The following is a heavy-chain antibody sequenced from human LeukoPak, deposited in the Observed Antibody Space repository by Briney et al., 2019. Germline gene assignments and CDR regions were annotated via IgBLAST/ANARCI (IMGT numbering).Heavy chain of an antibody. D-gene: IGHD3-22*01. V-gene: IGHV4-39*01. J-gene: IGHJ4*02. CDR3: ARQGRLLLQYYFDY. CDR1: GGSIGSSSYY. Sequence: PSETLSLTCTVSGGSIGSSSYYWGWIRQPPGKGLEWIGSIYYSGSTYYNPSLTSRVTISVDTSKNQFSLKLSSVTAADTAVYYCARQGRLLLQYYFDYWGQGTLVTVSS. CDR2: IYYSGST.